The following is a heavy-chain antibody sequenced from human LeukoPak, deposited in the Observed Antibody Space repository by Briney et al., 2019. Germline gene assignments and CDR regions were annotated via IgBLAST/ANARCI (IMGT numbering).Heavy chain of an antibody. V-gene: IGHV1-69*05. CDR2: IIPIFCTA. CDR1: GGTFSSYA. Sequence: SVNVSCKASGGTFSSYAISWVRQAPGQGLEWMGGIIPIFCTANYAQKFQGRVTITTDESTSKTSMELSSLRSEDRAVYYCARGSGSYTFDYWGQGTLVTVSS. CDR3: ARGSGSYTFDY. D-gene: IGHD1-26*01. J-gene: IGHJ4*02.